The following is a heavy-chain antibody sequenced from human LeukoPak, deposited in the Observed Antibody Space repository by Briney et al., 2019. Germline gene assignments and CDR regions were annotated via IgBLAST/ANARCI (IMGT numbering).Heavy chain of an antibody. CDR2: IYYSGST. J-gene: IGHJ6*02. D-gene: IGHD1-26*01. Sequence: SETLSLTCTVSGGSISGYYWSWIRQPPGKGLEWIGNIYYSGSTNYNPSLKSRVTISVDTSRNQFSLKLSSVTAADTAVYYCARGGTVRNGMDVWGQGTTVTVSS. V-gene: IGHV4-59*01. CDR3: ARGGTVRNGMDV. CDR1: GGSISGYY.